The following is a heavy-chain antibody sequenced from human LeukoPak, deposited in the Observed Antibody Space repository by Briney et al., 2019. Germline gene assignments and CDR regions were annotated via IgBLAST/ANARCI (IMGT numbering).Heavy chain of an antibody. CDR3: AKFPGHSGSSAYYFDY. D-gene: IGHD1-26*01. Sequence: GGSLRLSCAASGFTFSSYAMSWVRQAPGKGLEWVSAISGSGGSTYYADSVKGRFTISRDNSKNTLYLQMNSLRAEDTAVYYCAKFPGHSGSSAYYFDYWGQGTLVTVSS. CDR2: ISGSGGST. V-gene: IGHV3-23*01. J-gene: IGHJ4*02. CDR1: GFTFSSYA.